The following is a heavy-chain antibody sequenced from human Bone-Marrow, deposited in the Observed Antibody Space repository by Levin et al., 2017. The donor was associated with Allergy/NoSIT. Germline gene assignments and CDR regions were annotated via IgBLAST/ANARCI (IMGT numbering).Heavy chain of an antibody. Sequence: GGSLRLSCAASGLTLSSYSMHWVRQAPGKGLEWVAVISYDGNIEQYGDSVKGRFTISRDNSKNTVYLQMNSLRGEDTAVYYCAREDRTRLGGDEHFDYWGQGTLVTVSS. J-gene: IGHJ4*02. CDR1: GLTLSSYS. CDR3: AREDRTRLGGDEHFDY. CDR2: ISYDGNIE. V-gene: IGHV3-30-3*01. D-gene: IGHD2-21*02.